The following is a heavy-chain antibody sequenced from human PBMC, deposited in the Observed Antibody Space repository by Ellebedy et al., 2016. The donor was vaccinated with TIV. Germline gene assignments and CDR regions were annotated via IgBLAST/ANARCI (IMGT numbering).Heavy chain of an antibody. D-gene: IGHD4-17*01. CDR1: GDSISDGGYY. Sequence: SETLSLTCTVSGDSISDGGYYWGWVRQRPGKGLEWVGHIYYSGRTSYNPSLESRLTISVDMTKNQFSLKLTSVTAADTAVYFCVRDYHDYGVDAFDIWGQGTMITVSS. J-gene: IGHJ3*02. V-gene: IGHV4-31*03. CDR3: VRDYHDYGVDAFDI. CDR2: IYYSGRT.